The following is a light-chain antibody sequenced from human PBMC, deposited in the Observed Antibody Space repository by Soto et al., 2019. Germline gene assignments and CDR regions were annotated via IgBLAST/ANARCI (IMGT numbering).Light chain of an antibody. CDR3: QQYDNLLIT. CDR1: QDISNY. V-gene: IGKV1-33*01. Sequence: DIQMTQSTSSLSASVGDRVTITCQASQDISNYLNWYQQKPGKAPKLLIYDASNLETGVPSRFSGSGSGTDFTFTISSLQPEDIATYYCQQYDNLLITFGGGTKVDIK. J-gene: IGKJ4*01. CDR2: DAS.